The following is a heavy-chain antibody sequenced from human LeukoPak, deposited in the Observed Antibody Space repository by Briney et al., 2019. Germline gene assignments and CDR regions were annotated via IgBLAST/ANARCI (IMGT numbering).Heavy chain of an antibody. Sequence: GASVKVSCKASGYTFTGYYMHWVRQAPGQGLEWMGWINPNSGGTNYAQKFQGRVTMTRDTSISTAYMGLSRLRSDDTAVYYCARDMCTSCRTKVANWFDPWGQGTLVTVSS. J-gene: IGHJ5*02. CDR2: INPNSGGT. CDR3: ARDMCTSCRTKVANWFDP. D-gene: IGHD2-2*01. CDR1: GYTFTGYY. V-gene: IGHV1-2*02.